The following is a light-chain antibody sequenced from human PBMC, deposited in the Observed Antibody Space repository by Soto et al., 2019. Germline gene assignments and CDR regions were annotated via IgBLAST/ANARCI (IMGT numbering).Light chain of an antibody. CDR1: QSVGRS. CDR2: DAS. CDR3: QQRANWPRT. J-gene: IGKJ1*01. V-gene: IGKV3-11*01. Sequence: EIVLTQSPATLSLSPGERVTLSCRASQSVGRSLAWYQQKPGQAPRLLIYDASNRATGIPARFSGSGSGTDFTLTISSLEPEDFAVYYCQQRANWPRTFCQGTKV.